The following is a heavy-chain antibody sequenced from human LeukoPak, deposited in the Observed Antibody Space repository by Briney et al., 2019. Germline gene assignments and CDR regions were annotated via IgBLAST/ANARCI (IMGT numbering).Heavy chain of an antibody. D-gene: IGHD3-10*01. CDR1: GYTFTSYG. Sequence: ASVKVSCKASGYTFTSYGISWVRQAPGQGLEWMGWISAYNGNTNYAQKLQGRVTMTTDISTSTAYMELRSLRSDDTAVYYCARDYYGSGSYPKAPYYYYGMDVWGKGTTVTVSS. V-gene: IGHV1-18*04. CDR2: ISAYNGNT. J-gene: IGHJ6*04. CDR3: ARDYYGSGSYPKAPYYYYGMDV.